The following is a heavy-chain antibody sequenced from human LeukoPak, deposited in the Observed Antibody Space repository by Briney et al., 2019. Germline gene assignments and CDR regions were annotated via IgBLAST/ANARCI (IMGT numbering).Heavy chain of an antibody. CDR3: ARAEVSCSPSTCFSY. CDR2: INTNTGNP. V-gene: IGHV7-4-1*02. J-gene: IGHJ4*02. CDR1: GYTFTSFA. D-gene: IGHD2-15*01. Sequence: ASVKVSCKASGYTFTSFAMNWVRQAPGQGLEWIGWINTNTGNPTYAQGFTGRFVFSLDASVSTAYLHISSLQAEDTAVYYCARAEVSCSPSTCFSYWGQGTLVTVSS.